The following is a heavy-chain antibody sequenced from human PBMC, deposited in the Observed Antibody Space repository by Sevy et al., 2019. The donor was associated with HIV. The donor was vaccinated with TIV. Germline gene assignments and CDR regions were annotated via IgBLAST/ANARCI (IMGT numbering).Heavy chain of an antibody. D-gene: IGHD3-3*01. V-gene: IGHV3-7*01. CDR3: ARVFTIFDPGMDV. J-gene: IGHJ6*02. Sequence: GGSLRLSCAASGFTFSSYWMSWVRQAPGKGLEWVANIKQDGSEKYYADSVKGRFTISRDNAKNSLYLQMNSLRAEDTAVYYCARVFTIFDPGMDVWGQGTTVTVSS. CDR2: IKQDGSEK. CDR1: GFTFSSYW.